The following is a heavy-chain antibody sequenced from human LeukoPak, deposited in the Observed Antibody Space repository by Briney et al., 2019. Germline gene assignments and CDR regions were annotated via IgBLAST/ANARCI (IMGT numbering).Heavy chain of an antibody. CDR2: IYYSGST. D-gene: IGHD2-2*01. Sequence: SETLSLTCTVSGGSISSSSYYWGWIRQPPGKGLGWIGSIYYSGSTYYNPSLKSRVTISVDTSKNQFSLKLSSVTAADTAVYYCARQGGYCSSTSCPFDYWGQGTLVTVSS. CDR3: ARQGGYCSSTSCPFDY. CDR1: GGSISSSSYY. V-gene: IGHV4-39*01. J-gene: IGHJ4*02.